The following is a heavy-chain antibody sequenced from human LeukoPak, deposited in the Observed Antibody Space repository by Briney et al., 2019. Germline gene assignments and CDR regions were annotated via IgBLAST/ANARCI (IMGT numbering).Heavy chain of an antibody. CDR1: GYTFTGYY. J-gene: IGHJ6*02. CDR2: INAYNGNT. Sequence: ASVKVSCKASGYTFTGYYMHWVRQAPGQGLEWMAWINAYNGNTNYAQKLQGRVTMTTDTSTSTAYMELSSLRSEDTAVYYCAAGYYYDSSGYRYYYYYGMDVWGQGTTVTVSS. CDR3: AAGYYYDSSGYRYYYYYGMDV. V-gene: IGHV1-18*04. D-gene: IGHD3-22*01.